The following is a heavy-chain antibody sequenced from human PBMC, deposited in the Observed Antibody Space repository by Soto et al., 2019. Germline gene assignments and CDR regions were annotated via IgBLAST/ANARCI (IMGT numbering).Heavy chain of an antibody. CDR2: ISGSGGST. CDR3: AKDGVTIFGVVRPKFDP. D-gene: IGHD3-3*01. CDR1: GFTFSSYA. V-gene: IGHV3-23*01. Sequence: GGSLRLSCAASGFTFSSYAMSWVRQAPGKGLEWVSAISGSGGSTYYADSVKGRFTISRDNSKNTLYLQMNSLRAEDTAVYYCAKDGVTIFGVVRPKFDPWGQGTLVTVSS. J-gene: IGHJ5*02.